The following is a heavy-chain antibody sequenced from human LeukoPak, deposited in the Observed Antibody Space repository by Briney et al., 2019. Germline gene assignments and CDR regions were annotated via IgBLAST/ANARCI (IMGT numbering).Heavy chain of an antibody. CDR1: GGSISSYY. D-gene: IGHD5-24*01. J-gene: IGHJ4*02. CDR3: ARGRDGYPF. Sequence: KSSETLSLTCAVSGGSISSYYWSWIRQPPGKGLEWIGYIYYSGSTSYSPSLKSRVTISVDTSKNQFSLKLSSVTAADTAVYYCARGRDGYPFWGQGTLVSVSS. V-gene: IGHV4-59*01. CDR2: IYYSGST.